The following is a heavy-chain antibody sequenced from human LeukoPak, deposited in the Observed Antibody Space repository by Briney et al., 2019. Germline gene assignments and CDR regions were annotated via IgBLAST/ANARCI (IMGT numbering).Heavy chain of an antibody. Sequence: SETLSLTCTVSGYSISSGYYWGWIRQPPGKGLEWIGSIYHSGSTYYNPSLKSRVTISVDTSKNQFSLKLSSVTAADTAVYYCARGMGATNWFDPWGQGTLVTVSS. CDR1: GYSISSGYY. CDR3: ARGMGATNWFDP. D-gene: IGHD3-16*01. CDR2: IYHSGST. J-gene: IGHJ5*02. V-gene: IGHV4-38-2*02.